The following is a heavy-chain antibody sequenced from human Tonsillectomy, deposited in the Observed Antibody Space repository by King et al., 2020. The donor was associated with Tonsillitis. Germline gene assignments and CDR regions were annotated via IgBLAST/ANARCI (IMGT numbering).Heavy chain of an antibody. V-gene: IGHV1-69*09. J-gene: IGHJ4*02. Sequence: VQLVESGAEVKKPGSSVKVSCKAAGGTFSNYAVSWVRQAPGQGLEWMGRIIPILGVTGYAQRFQGRVTITADKSTSTAYMELSSLRSEDTAVYLCAREDFSNKYFDYWGQGTLVTVSS. CDR3: AREDFSNKYFDY. CDR2: IIPILGVT. D-gene: IGHD4-11*01. CDR1: GGTFSNYA.